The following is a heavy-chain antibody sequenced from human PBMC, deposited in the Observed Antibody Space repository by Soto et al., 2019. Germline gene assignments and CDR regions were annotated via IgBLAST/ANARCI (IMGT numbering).Heavy chain of an antibody. Sequence: QVQLQQWGAGLLKRSETLSLTCAVYGGSFSGYYWSWIRQPPGKGLEWIGEINHSGSTNYNPSLKSRVTISVDTSKNQFSLKLSSVTAADTAVYYCARAILYDYVWGSYRPNWFDPWGQGTLVTVSS. CDR3: ARAILYDYVWGSYRPNWFDP. CDR2: INHSGST. J-gene: IGHJ5*02. D-gene: IGHD3-16*02. V-gene: IGHV4-34*01. CDR1: GGSFSGYY.